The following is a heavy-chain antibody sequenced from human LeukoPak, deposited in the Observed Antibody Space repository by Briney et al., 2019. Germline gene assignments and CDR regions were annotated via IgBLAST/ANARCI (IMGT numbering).Heavy chain of an antibody. V-gene: IGHV1-69*13. J-gene: IGHJ4*02. CDR1: GGTFSSYA. CDR2: IIPIFGTA. D-gene: IGHD5-12*01. Sequence: GASVKVSCKASGGTFSSYAISWVRQAPGQGLEWMGGIIPIFGTANYAQKFQGRVTITADESTSTAYMELSSLSSEDTAVYYCARDSNVRDYDYFDYWGQGTLVTVSS. CDR3: ARDSNVRDYDYFDY.